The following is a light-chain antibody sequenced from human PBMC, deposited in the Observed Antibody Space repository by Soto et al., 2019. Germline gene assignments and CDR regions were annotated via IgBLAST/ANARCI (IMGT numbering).Light chain of an antibody. CDR3: QQYNNWPVCT. J-gene: IGKJ3*01. Sequence: EIVMTQSPATLSMSPGERATLSCRASQSVSRKFAWYQQKPGQAPRLLIYDEFIRATVIPARFSGSGSGTEFTLTSSILQSEDFAIYDGQQYNNWPVCTFGPGTKLDIK. CDR1: QSVSRK. V-gene: IGKV3D-15*03. CDR2: DEF.